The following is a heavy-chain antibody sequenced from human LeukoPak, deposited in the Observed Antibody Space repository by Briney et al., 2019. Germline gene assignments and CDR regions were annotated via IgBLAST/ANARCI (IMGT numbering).Heavy chain of an antibody. CDR3: VRALSSSSPY. V-gene: IGHV3-7*03. J-gene: IGHJ4*02. CDR2: MRDDGGQD. Sequence: GGSLRLSCVGFGLTFRNYGMNWVRQAPGTGLEWVAGMRDDGGQDYYVDSVRGRFTISRDSAKNSLYLQMNSLRVEDTAVYYCVRALSSSSPYWGQGSLVTVSS. D-gene: IGHD6-6*01. CDR1: GLTFRNYG.